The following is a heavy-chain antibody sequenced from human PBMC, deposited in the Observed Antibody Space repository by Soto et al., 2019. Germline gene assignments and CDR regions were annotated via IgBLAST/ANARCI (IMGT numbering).Heavy chain of an antibody. J-gene: IGHJ6*02. CDR1: GFTFSSYG. Sequence: GGSLRLSCAASGFTFSSYGMHWVRQAPGKGLEWVAVISYDGSNKYYADSVKGRFTISRDNSKNTLYLQMNSLRAEDTAVYYCAKDVGYCSGGSCDYGYYSYYYGMDVWGQGTTVTVSS. D-gene: IGHD2-15*01. CDR2: ISYDGSNK. CDR3: AKDVGYCSGGSCDYGYYSYYYGMDV. V-gene: IGHV3-30*18.